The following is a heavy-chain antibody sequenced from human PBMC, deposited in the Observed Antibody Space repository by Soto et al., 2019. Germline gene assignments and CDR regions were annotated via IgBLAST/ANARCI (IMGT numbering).Heavy chain of an antibody. V-gene: IGHV4-34*01. CDR1: GESFSGHI. Sequence: QVQLQQSGAGLLKPSETLSLTCAVYGESFSGHIWTWIRQTPGKGLQWIGQINHSGSASYNPSLKSRVTISVLTSNSQFSLELSSVTAADTAVYYCARGLITGSHYSGGWYYFDSWGQGTQVTVSS. J-gene: IGHJ4*02. D-gene: IGHD6-19*01. CDR3: ARGLITGSHYSGGWYYFDS. CDR2: INHSGSA.